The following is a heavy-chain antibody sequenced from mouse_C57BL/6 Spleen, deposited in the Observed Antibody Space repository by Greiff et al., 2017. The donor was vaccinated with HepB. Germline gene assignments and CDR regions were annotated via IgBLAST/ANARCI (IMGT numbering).Heavy chain of an antibody. V-gene: IGHV5-6*01. Sequence: EVKLMESGGDLVKPGGSLKLSCAASGFTFSSYGMSWVRQTPDKRLEWVATISSGGSYTYYPDSVKGRFTISRDNAKNTLYLQMSSLKSEDTAMYYCARHDSSGPAFAYWGQGTLVTVSA. J-gene: IGHJ3*01. CDR2: ISSGGSYT. CDR3: ARHDSSGPAFAY. D-gene: IGHD3-2*02. CDR1: GFTFSSYG.